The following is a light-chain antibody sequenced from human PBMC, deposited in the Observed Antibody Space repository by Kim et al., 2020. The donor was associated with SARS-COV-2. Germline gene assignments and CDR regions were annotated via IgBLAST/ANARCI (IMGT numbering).Light chain of an antibody. J-gene: IGKJ5*01. CDR3: QQFST. CDR1: QGISSA. Sequence: AIQLTQSPSSLSASVGDIVTITCRASQGISSALAWYQQKPGKAPKLLIYDASSLESGVPSRFSGSGSGTDFTLTISSLQPEDFATYYCQQFSTFGQGTRLEIK. V-gene: IGKV1-13*02. CDR2: DAS.